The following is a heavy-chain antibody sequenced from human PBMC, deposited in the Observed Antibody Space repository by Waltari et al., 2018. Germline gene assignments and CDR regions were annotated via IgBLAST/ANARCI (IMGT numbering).Heavy chain of an antibody. J-gene: IGHJ2*01. V-gene: IGHV1-69*01. CDR2: IIPIFGTA. Sequence: QVQLVQSGAEVKKPGSSVKVSCKASGGTFSSYAISWVRQAPGQGLEWMGGIIPIFGTANYAQKFQGRVTITADESTSTAYMELSSLRSEDTAVYYCARGDCSGGSCYRPWYFDLWGRGTLVTVSS. CDR1: GGTFSSYA. D-gene: IGHD2-15*01. CDR3: ARGDCSGGSCYRPWYFDL.